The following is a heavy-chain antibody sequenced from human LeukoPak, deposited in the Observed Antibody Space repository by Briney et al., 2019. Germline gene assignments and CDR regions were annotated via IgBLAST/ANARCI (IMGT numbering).Heavy chain of an antibody. Sequence: ASVKVSCKASGYTFTGYYMHWVRQAPGQGLEWMGWINPNSGGTNYAQKFQGRVTMTRDTSISTAYMELSRLRSDDTAVYYCARVIRDSSGYHHDNWFDPWGQGTLVTVSS. D-gene: IGHD3-22*01. CDR3: ARVIRDSSGYHHDNWFDP. V-gene: IGHV1-2*02. J-gene: IGHJ5*02. CDR1: GYTFTGYY. CDR2: INPNSGGT.